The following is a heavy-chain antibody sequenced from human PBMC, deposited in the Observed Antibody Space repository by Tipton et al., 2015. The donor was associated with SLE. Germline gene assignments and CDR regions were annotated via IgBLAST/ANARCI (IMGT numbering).Heavy chain of an antibody. CDR3: ARHRGGYSSSRDAFDV. J-gene: IGHJ3*01. CDR1: GYNFPTFW. CDR2: IYPGDSDT. Sequence: QLVQSGAEVKKPGESLRISCKGSGYNFPTFWIAWVRHMPGKGLEWMGIIYPGDSDTRYSPSFQGQVTISADKSISTAYLQWSSLKASDTAMYYCARHRGGYSSSRDAFDVWGQGTMVTVSS. V-gene: IGHV5-51*01. D-gene: IGHD6-13*01.